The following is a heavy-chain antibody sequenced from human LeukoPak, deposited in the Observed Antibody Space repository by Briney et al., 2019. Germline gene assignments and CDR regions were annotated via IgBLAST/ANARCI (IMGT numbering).Heavy chain of an antibody. V-gene: IGHV3-15*01. J-gene: IGHJ6*03. Sequence: PGGSLRLSCAASGFTFSIYAMSWVRQAPGKGLEWVGRIKSKTDGGTTDYAAPVKGRFTISRDDSKNTLYLQMNSLKTEDTAVYYCTTETGKWLRFLARESRYYYYYYMDVWGKGTTVTISS. CDR1: GFTFSIYA. D-gene: IGHD5-12*01. CDR3: TTETGKWLRFLARESRYYYYYYMDV. CDR2: IKSKTDGGTT.